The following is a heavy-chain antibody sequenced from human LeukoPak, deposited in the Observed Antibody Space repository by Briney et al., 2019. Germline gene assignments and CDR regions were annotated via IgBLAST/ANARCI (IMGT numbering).Heavy chain of an antibody. V-gene: IGHV4-38-2*01. CDR1: SYSISSGSY. J-gene: IGHJ4*02. CDR2: IFHSGNS. Sequence: PSETLSLTCAVSSYSISSGSYWGWIRQSPGKGLEWVGSIFHSGNSYYNPSLKSRLTMSVDTSKNQFSLKLTSVTAADTALYYCARVTYVDDMLYQYFDYWGQGILVTVSS. CDR3: ARVTYVDDMLYQYFDY. D-gene: IGHD4-17*01.